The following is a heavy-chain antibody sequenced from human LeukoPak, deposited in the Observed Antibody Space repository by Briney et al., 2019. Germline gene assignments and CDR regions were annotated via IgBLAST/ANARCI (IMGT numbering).Heavy chain of an antibody. D-gene: IGHD6-19*01. J-gene: IGHJ4*02. Sequence: ETSVKVSCKASRGTFSSYTISWVRQAPGQGLEWMGRIIPILGIANYAQKFQGRVTITADKSTSTAYMELSSLRSEDTAVYYCAPESSGWYGSGYWGQGTLVTVSS. V-gene: IGHV1-69*02. CDR3: APESSGWYGSGY. CDR1: RGTFSSYT. CDR2: IIPILGIA.